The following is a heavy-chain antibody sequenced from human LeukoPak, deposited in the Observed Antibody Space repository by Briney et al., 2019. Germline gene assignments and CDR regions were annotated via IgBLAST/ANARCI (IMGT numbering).Heavy chain of an antibody. V-gene: IGHV4-39*01. CDR2: IYYSGIT. Sequence: PSETLSLTCTVSGGSISSSSYYWGWIRQPPGKGLEWIGSIYYSGITHYNPSRKSRVTISVDTSKAQFSLKLSSVTAADTAVYYCARTWIQLYNWFDPWGQGTLVTVSS. CDR3: ARTWIQLYNWFDP. CDR1: GGSISSSSYY. D-gene: IGHD5-18*01. J-gene: IGHJ5*02.